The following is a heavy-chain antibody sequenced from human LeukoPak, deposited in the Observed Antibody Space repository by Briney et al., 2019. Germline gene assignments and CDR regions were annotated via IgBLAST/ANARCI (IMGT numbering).Heavy chain of an antibody. Sequence: SEPLSLTCTVSGGSISSYYWSWIRQPPGKGLEWIGYIYYSGSTNYNPSLKSRVTISVDTSKNQFSLKLSSVTAADTAVYYCARDGSAARTFDYWGQGTLVTVSS. J-gene: IGHJ4*02. D-gene: IGHD6-6*01. CDR3: ARDGSAARTFDY. V-gene: IGHV4-59*01. CDR1: GGSISSYY. CDR2: IYYSGST.